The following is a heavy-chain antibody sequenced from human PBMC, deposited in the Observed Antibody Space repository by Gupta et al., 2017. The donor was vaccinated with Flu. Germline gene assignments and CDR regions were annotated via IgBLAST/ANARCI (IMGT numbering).Heavy chain of an antibody. CDR3: ARDSGWKYFDY. Sequence: VQLVESGGAVVQPGRSLRLSCTASGFIFSSYGMHWVRQATGKGLEWLAVMSNDGRNKYYADSVRGRFTISRDNSKNTLFLQMNSLRAEDTAVYYCARDSGWKYFDYWGQGTLVTVSS. D-gene: IGHD1-1*01. V-gene: IGHV3-30*03. CDR2: MSNDGRNK. CDR1: GFIFSSYG. J-gene: IGHJ4*02.